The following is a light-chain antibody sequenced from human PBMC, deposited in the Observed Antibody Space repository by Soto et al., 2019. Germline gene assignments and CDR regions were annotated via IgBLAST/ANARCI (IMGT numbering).Light chain of an antibody. CDR1: QSIRTY. V-gene: IGKV1-39*01. Sequence: DFQMTQSPSSLSASIGDRVTITCRASQSIRTYLNWYQQKPGKAPQLLIYAASRLKCGVPSRFRGSSSRTDFTLTISSLQPEEFGSYSCQQSQCTRTTFGKGTKVEIE. CDR3: QQSQCTRTT. J-gene: IGKJ1*01. CDR2: AAS.